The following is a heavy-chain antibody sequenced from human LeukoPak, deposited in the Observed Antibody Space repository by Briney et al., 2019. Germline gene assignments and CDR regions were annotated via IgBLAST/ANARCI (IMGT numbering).Heavy chain of an antibody. CDR3: ASAKYSSSYIFDY. J-gene: IGHJ4*02. CDR2: INSDGSST. CDR1: GFTFSSYW. D-gene: IGHD6-6*01. V-gene: IGHV3-74*01. Sequence: GGSLRLSCAASGFTFSSYWMHWVRQAPGKGLVWVSRINSDGSSTSYADSVKGRFTISRDNAKNTLYLQMNCLRAEDTAVFYRASAKYSSSYIFDYGGQATLVTVSS.